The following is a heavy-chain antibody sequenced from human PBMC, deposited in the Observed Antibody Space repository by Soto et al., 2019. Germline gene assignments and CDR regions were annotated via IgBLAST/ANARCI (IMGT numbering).Heavy chain of an antibody. V-gene: IGHV1-18*01. Sequence: QVQLVQSGAEVKKPGASVKVSCKASGYTFTSYGFTWVRQAPGHGLECMGWISANNGNTNYAQTLRSRGTMTADTSTSTDYMELSSLRSDDTAVYYCARARGSYALDEWGQGTLVTVSS. CDR2: ISANNGNT. D-gene: IGHD1-26*01. J-gene: IGHJ4*02. CDR3: ARARGSYALDE. CDR1: GYTFTSYG.